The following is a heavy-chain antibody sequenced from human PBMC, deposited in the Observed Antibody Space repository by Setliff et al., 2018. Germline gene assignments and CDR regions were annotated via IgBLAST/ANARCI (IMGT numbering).Heavy chain of an antibody. D-gene: IGHD3-16*01. Sequence: GSLRLSCAASGFTFSNAWMNWVRQAPGKGLEWVGRIKRKTDGLTTDYAAPVKGRFTISRDDSKNTLYLQMNSLKTEDTAVYYCTTDPSPTFGGVIGAALDFWGQGTMVTVSS. CDR2: IKRKTDGLTT. V-gene: IGHV3-15*07. CDR3: TTDPSPTFGGVIGAALDF. CDR1: GFTFSNAW. J-gene: IGHJ3*01.